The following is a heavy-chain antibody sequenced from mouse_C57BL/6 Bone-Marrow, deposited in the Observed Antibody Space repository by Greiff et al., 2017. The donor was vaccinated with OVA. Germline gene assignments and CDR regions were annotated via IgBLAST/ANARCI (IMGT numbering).Heavy chain of an antibody. D-gene: IGHD1-1*01. Sequence: DVKLVESGAELVRPGASVKLSCTASGFNIKDDYMHWVKQRPEQGLEWIGWIDPENGDTEYASKFQGKATITADTSSNTAYLQLSSLTSEDTAVYYCTTSGYYGSPFDYWGQGTTLTVSS. CDR1: GFNIKDDY. CDR2: IDPENGDT. CDR3: TTSGYYGSPFDY. V-gene: IGHV14-4*01. J-gene: IGHJ2*01.